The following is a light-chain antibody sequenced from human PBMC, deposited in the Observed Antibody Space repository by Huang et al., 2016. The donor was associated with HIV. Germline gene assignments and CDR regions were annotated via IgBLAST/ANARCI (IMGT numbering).Light chain of an antibody. CDR3: QQYKNWPRT. J-gene: IGKJ3*01. V-gene: IGKV3-15*01. Sequence: EVVMTQSPATLSVSPGERAAVSCRASQTVYSDLAWYQQKPGQAPRLLIYGASNRAPGIPARFSGSGSGTEFTLTISGLQSEDFAVYYCQQYKNWPRTFGPGTTVDIK. CDR2: GAS. CDR1: QTVYSD.